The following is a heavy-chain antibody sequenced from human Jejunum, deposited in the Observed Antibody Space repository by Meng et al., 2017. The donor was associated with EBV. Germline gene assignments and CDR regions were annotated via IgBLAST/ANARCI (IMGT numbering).Heavy chain of an antibody. J-gene: IGHJ4*02. CDR3: ARRGSGNDRRDDY. D-gene: IGHD5-12*01. CDR1: SGSITNYY. CDR2: AHYSGIT. V-gene: IGHV4-59*01. Sequence: QVQLQESGPRLVKASXILSPTCSVSSGSITNYYWGWVRQLPGKGLEWVGYAHYSGITNLNPSLKSRITISIDTSKNQFSLKLYSVTAADTALYYCARRGSGNDRRDDYWCQGTLVTVSS.